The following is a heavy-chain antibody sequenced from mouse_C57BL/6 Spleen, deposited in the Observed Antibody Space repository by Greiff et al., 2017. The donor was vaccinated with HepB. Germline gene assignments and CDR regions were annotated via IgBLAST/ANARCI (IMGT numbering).Heavy chain of an antibody. D-gene: IGHD4-1*01. CDR2: IYPGDGDT. J-gene: IGHJ3*01. Sequence: QVQLKESGPELVKPGASVKISCKASGYAFSSSWMNWVKQRPGKGLEWIGRIYPGDGDTNYNGKFKGKATLTADKSSSTAYMQLSSLTSEDSAVYFCARVELTGIAYWGQGTLVTVSA. CDR1: GYAFSSSW. CDR3: ARVELTGIAY. V-gene: IGHV1-82*01.